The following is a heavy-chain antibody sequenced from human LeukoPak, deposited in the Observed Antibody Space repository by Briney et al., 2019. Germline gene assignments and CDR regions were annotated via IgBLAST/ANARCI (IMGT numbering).Heavy chain of an antibody. Sequence: GGSLRLSCAASGFTFSSYWMSWVRQAPGKGLEWVSSISSSSSYIYYADSVKGRFTISRDNAKNSLYLQMNSLRAEDTAVYYCARGYIVVVPAAIEAFDIWGQGTMVTVSS. V-gene: IGHV3-21*01. CDR3: ARGYIVVVPAAIEAFDI. CDR1: GFTFSSYW. CDR2: ISSSSSYI. D-gene: IGHD2-2*02. J-gene: IGHJ3*02.